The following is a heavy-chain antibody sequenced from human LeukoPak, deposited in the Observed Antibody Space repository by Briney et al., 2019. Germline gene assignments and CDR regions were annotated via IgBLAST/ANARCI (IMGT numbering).Heavy chain of an antibody. CDR1: GFTFSSYW. V-gene: IGHV3-7*01. Sequence: GGSLRLSCAASGFTFSSYWMSWVRQAPGQGLEWVANIKQDGSEKYYVGSVKGRFTISRDNAKNSLYLQMNSLRAEDTAVYYCAREQWLVPDYYYGMDVWGQGTTVTVSS. CDR3: AREQWLVPDYYYGMDV. D-gene: IGHD6-19*01. CDR2: IKQDGSEK. J-gene: IGHJ6*02.